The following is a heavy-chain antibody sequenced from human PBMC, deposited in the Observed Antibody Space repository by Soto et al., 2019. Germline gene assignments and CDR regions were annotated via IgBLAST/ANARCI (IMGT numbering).Heavy chain of an antibody. D-gene: IGHD5-18*01. CDR2: IGDDGAVQ. Sequence: QVQLVESGGGVVQPGRSPRLSCVASGFTFRKYGMHWVRQAPGKGLEWVAVIGDDGAVQMYSDSAKGRFTISRDNSKNTLYLQMNSLRAEDTAVYYCAKEYNHGLWFFDHWGQGTPVTVSS. J-gene: IGHJ4*02. CDR3: AKEYNHGLWFFDH. CDR1: GFTFRKYG. V-gene: IGHV3-30*18.